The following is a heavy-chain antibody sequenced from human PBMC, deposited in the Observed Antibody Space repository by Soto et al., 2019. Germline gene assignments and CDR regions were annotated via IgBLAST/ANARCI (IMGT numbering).Heavy chain of an antibody. Sequence: KQSQTLSLTCAISGDSVSSNSAAWNWIRQSPSRGLEWLGRTYYRSKWYNDYAVSVKSRITINPDTSKNQFSLQLNSVTPEDTAVYYCARSKVRSSYDYIWGSYRPFDYWGQGTLVTVSS. CDR2: TYYRSKWYN. CDR1: GDSVSSNSAA. V-gene: IGHV6-1*01. D-gene: IGHD3-16*02. J-gene: IGHJ4*02. CDR3: ARSKVRSSYDYIWGSYRPFDY.